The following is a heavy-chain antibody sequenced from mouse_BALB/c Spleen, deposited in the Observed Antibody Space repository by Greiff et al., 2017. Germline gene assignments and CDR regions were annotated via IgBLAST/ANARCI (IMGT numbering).Heavy chain of an antibody. CDR3: ARENYYAMDY. V-gene: IGHV5-6*01. J-gene: IGHJ4*01. CDR2: ISSCGSYT. CDR1: GFTFSSYG. Sequence: EVHLVESGGDLVKPGGSLKLSCAASGFTFSSYGMSWVRQTPDKRLEWVATISSCGSYTYYPDSVKGRFTISRVNAKNTLYLQMSSLKSEDTAMYYCARENYYAMDYWGQGTSVTVSS.